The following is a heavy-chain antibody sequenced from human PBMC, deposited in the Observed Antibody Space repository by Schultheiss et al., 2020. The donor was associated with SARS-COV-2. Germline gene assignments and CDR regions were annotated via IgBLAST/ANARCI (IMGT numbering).Heavy chain of an antibody. J-gene: IGHJ4*02. Sequence: GGSLRLSCAASGFTFSSYSMNWVRQAPGKGLEWVSSISSSSSYIYYADSVKGRFTISRDNAKNSLYLQMNSLRAEDTAVYYCARDRPAAGIDYWGQGTLVTVSS. V-gene: IGHV3-21*01. CDR1: GFTFSSYS. D-gene: IGHD6-13*01. CDR2: ISSSSSYI. CDR3: ARDRPAAGIDY.